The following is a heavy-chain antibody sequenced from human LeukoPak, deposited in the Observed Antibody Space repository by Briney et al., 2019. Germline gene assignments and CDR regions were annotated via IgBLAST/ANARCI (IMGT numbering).Heavy chain of an antibody. J-gene: IGHJ4*02. CDR3: ARGSAYSH. CDR1: GFTFSTNY. CDR2: IYSGDST. Sequence: PGGSLRLSCAASGFTFSTNYMSWVRQAPGKGLEWVSVIYSGDSTYYADSVKGRFTISRDNSKNMLYLQMNSLRAEDTAVYYCARGSAYSHWGQGTLVTVSS. D-gene: IGHD3-22*01. V-gene: IGHV3-66*02.